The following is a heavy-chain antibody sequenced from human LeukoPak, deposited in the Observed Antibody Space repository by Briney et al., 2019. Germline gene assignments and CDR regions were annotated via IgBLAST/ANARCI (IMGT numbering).Heavy chain of an antibody. CDR1: RFTFSSYA. V-gene: IGHV3-23*01. CDR3: AKDQLLGRNYYYGMDV. J-gene: IGHJ6*02. CDR2: ISGSGGST. D-gene: IGHD1-7*01. Sequence: GGSLRLSCAASRFTFSSYAMSWVRQAPGKGLEWVSAISGSGGSTYYADSVKGRFTISRDNSKNTLYLQMNSLRAEDTAVYYCAKDQLLGRNYYYGMDVWGQGTTVTVSS.